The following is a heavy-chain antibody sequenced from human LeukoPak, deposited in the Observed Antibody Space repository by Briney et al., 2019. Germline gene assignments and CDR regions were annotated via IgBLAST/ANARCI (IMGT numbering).Heavy chain of an antibody. V-gene: IGHV3-7*03. J-gene: IGHJ4*02. D-gene: IGHD1-26*01. CDR1: GYTLSRYW. Sequence: GGSLRLFCAASGYTLSRYWMSWVRQAPGEGPEWVANIKQDESEKDYADSVRGRFTISRDNAKNSLFLQMNSLRAEDTALYYCATYSGVHHKTFDDWGQGTLVTVSS. CDR3: ATYSGVHHKTFDD. CDR2: IKQDESEK.